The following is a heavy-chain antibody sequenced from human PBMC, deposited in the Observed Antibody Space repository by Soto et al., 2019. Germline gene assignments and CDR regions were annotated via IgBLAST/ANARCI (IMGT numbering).Heavy chain of an antibody. CDR3: ARKDRYDSSGYSQS. V-gene: IGHV4-31*03. CDR2: IYYSGST. D-gene: IGHD3-22*01. J-gene: IGHJ4*02. Sequence: PSETLSLTCTVSGGSISSGGYYWSWIRQHPGKGLEWIGYIYYSGSTYYNPSLKSRVTISVDTSKNQFSLKLSSVTAADTAVYYCARKDRYDSSGYSQSWGQGTLVTVSS. CDR1: GGSISSGGYY.